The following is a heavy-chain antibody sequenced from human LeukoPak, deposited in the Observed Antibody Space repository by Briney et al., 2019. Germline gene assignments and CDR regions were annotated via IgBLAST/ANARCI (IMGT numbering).Heavy chain of an antibody. J-gene: IGHJ1*01. CDR1: GFTFSSYA. Sequence: GGSLRLSCAASGFTFSSYAMHWVRQAPGKGLDWVAVIPYDGSYKNYADSVKGRFTISRDNSRNTVYLQMNSLRPEDTAVYYCARDGCSSTSCSEGFQYWGQGTLVTVSS. D-gene: IGHD2-2*01. CDR2: IPYDGSYK. CDR3: ARDGCSSTSCSEGFQY. V-gene: IGHV3-30*04.